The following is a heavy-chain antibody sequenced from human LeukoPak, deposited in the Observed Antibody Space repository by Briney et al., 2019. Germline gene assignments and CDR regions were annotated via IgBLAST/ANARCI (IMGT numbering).Heavy chain of an antibody. D-gene: IGHD2-21*01. V-gene: IGHV1-69*04. J-gene: IGHJ5*02. CDR1: GGTFSNYA. Sequence: SVKVSCKASGGTFSNYAFSWVRQAPGQGLEWMGRIIPFLGVPNYARKFQGRVTITADKSTSTASMELSSLRSEDTAVYYCARVDSGNSAATGWFDPWGQGTLVSVS. CDR2: IIPFLGVP. CDR3: ARVDSGNSAATGWFDP.